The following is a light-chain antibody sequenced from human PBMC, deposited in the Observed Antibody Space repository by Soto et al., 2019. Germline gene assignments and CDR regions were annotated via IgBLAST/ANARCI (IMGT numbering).Light chain of an antibody. CDR1: QSVSSSY. J-gene: IGKJ5*01. CDR2: GAS. CDR3: QQYGTSLP. Sequence: EIVLTQSPVTLSLSPGERATLSCRASQSVSSSYLAWYQQKPGQAPRLLIYGASTRATGIPDRFSGSGSGTDFTLTISRLEPEDLAVYYCQQYGTSLPFGQGTRLEIK. V-gene: IGKV3-20*01.